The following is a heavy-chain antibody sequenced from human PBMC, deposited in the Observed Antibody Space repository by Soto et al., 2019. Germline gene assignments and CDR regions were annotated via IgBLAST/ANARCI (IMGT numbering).Heavy chain of an antibody. CDR3: ARDLVGGSYSDC. J-gene: IGHJ4*02. D-gene: IGHD1-26*01. Sequence: EVQLVESGGGLVKPGGSLRLSCAASGFTFSSYSMNWVRQAPGKGLEWVSSISSSSSYIYYADSVKGRFTISRDNAKNSRYLQMNSLRAEDTAVYYCARDLVGGSYSDCWGQGTLVTVSS. V-gene: IGHV3-21*01. CDR1: GFTFSSYS. CDR2: ISSSSSYI.